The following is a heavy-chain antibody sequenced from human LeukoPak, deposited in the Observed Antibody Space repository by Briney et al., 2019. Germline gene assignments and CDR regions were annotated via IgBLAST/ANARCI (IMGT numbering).Heavy chain of an antibody. V-gene: IGHV4-39*02. D-gene: IGHD6-19*01. J-gene: IGHJ1*01. CDR2: IFYSGTT. CDR1: GGSITSSHHY. Sequence: SETLSLTCTVSGGSITSSHHYWGWIRQPPGKGLEWIGSIFYSGTTYYNPSLKSRVTISIDTSKNQFSLKLSSVTAADTAVYYCAGEYSSAAGFWGQGTLVTVSS. CDR3: AGEYSSAAGF.